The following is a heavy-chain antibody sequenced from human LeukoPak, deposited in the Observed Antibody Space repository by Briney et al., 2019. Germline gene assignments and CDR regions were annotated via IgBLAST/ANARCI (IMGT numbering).Heavy chain of an antibody. D-gene: IGHD2-15*01. J-gene: IGHJ4*02. Sequence: GGSLRLPCAASGFTFSSYWMHWVRHAPGKGLVWVSRINSDGSTTSYADSVKGRFTISRDNAKNTLYLQMNSLRAEDTAVYYCAREVVVAATPLDYWGQGTLVTVSS. V-gene: IGHV3-74*01. CDR1: GFTFSSYW. CDR2: INSDGSTT. CDR3: AREVVVAATPLDY.